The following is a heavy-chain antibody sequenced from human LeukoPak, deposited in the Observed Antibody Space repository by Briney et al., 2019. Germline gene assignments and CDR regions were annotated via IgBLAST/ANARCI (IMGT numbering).Heavy chain of an antibody. V-gene: IGHV4-59*11. Sequence: SQTLSLTCTVSGDSFSSHYWTWIRQPPGKGLEWIGYISYIGSTNYSPSLKSRVTISIDTSKNQFSLKLSSVTAADTAVYYCARDLVTVTKGFDIWGQGTMVSVSS. J-gene: IGHJ3*02. CDR3: ARDLVTVTKGFDI. D-gene: IGHD4-17*01. CDR1: GDSFSSHY. CDR2: ISYIGST.